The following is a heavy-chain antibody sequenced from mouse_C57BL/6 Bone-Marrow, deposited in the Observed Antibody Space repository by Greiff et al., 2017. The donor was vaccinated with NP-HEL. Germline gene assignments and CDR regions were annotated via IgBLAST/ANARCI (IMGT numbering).Heavy chain of an antibody. CDR2: IDPSDSYT. Sequence: QVQLQQSGAELVMPGASVKLSCKASGYTFTSYWMHWVKQRPGQGLEWIGEIDPSDSYTNYNQKFKGKSTLTVDKSSSTAYMQLSSLTSEDSAVYYCARLGYDYGYWGQGTLVTVSA. V-gene: IGHV1-69*01. J-gene: IGHJ3*01. CDR1: GYTFTSYW. D-gene: IGHD2-4*01. CDR3: ARLGYDYGY.